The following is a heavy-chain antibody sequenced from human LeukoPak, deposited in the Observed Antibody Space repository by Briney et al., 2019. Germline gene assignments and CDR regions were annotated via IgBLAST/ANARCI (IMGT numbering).Heavy chain of an antibody. Sequence: GGSLRLSCAASGFTFSSYSMNWVRQAPGKGLEWVSYISSSSSTIYYADSVEGRFTISRDNAKNTLYLQMNSLRAEDTAVYYCASAQGYCSSTSCYAYYGMDVWGQGTTVTVSS. CDR2: ISSSSSTI. D-gene: IGHD2-2*01. CDR3: ASAQGYCSSTSCYAYYGMDV. V-gene: IGHV3-48*04. J-gene: IGHJ6*02. CDR1: GFTFSSYS.